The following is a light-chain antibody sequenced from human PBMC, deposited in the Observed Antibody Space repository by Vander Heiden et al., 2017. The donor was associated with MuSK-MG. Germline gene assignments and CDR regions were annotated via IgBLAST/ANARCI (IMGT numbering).Light chain of an antibody. CDR2: GAS. J-gene: IGKJ1*01. CDR3: QQYNNWPPWT. CDR1: QSVSSN. V-gene: IGKV3-15*01. Sequence: EIVMTPSPATLSVSPGERATLSCRASQSVSSNLAWYQQKPCQAPRILIYGASTRATGIPARFSGSGSGTEFTLTISSLQSEDFAVYYCQQYNNWPPWTFGQGTKVEIK.